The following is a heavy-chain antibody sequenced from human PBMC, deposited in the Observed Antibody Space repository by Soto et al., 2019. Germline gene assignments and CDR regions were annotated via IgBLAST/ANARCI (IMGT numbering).Heavy chain of an antibody. D-gene: IGHD5-18*01. CDR1: GFTFSSYA. V-gene: IGHV3-23*01. CDR3: AKRNQNVDTAMVVFDY. CDR2: ISGSGGST. J-gene: IGHJ4*02. Sequence: SGGSLRLSCAASGFTFSSYAMSWVRQAPGKGLEWVSAISGSGGSTYYADSVKGRFTISRDNSKNTLYLQMNSLRAEDTAVYYCAKRNQNVDTAMVVFDYWGQGTLVTVSS.